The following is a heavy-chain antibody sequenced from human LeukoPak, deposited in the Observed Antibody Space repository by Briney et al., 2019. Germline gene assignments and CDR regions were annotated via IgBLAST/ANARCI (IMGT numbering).Heavy chain of an antibody. CDR2: IKESEAT. CDR3: AREGLRNVHNPLGY. CDR1: GGSLSGYY. D-gene: IGHD5-24*01. V-gene: IGHV4-34*01. J-gene: IGHJ4*02. Sequence: SETLSLTCAVYGGSLSGYYWTWIRQPPGKGLEWIGEIKESEATNYSPSLKSRVTISMDTSKNQFSLKLTSVTAADTAVYYCAREGLRNVHNPLGYWGQGTLVTVPS.